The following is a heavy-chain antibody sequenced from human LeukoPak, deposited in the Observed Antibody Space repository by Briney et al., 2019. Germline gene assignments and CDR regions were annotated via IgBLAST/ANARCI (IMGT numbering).Heavy chain of an antibody. V-gene: IGHV3-30*18. J-gene: IGHJ5*02. CDR1: GLTFRNYG. CDR2: ISYDGSNK. Sequence: PGGSLRLSCAASGLTFRNYGMHWVRQAPGKGLEWVAIISYDGSNKYYVDSVKGRFTISRDNSKNTLYLQMNSLRAEDTAVYYCAKGRDYYDSSGYPKPIDLWGQGTLVTVSS. D-gene: IGHD3-22*01. CDR3: AKGRDYYDSSGYPKPIDL.